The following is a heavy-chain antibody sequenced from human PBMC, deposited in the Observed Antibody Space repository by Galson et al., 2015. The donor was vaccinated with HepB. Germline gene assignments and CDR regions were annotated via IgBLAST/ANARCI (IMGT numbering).Heavy chain of an antibody. V-gene: IGHV3-23*01. D-gene: IGHD2/OR15-2a*01. Sequence: SLRLSCAASGFTFGNYAMSWVRQAPGKWPEWVSGSSGSGGSTYYADSVKGRFTMSRDNSKNTLYLQMDSLRAEDTALYFCAKAISSPYYYYTMAVWGQGTTVTASS. CDR3: AKAISSPYYYYTMAV. J-gene: IGHJ6*02. CDR1: GFTFGNYA. CDR2: SSGSGGST.